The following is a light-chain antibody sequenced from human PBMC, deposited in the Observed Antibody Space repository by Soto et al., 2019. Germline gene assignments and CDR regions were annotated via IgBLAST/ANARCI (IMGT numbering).Light chain of an antibody. J-gene: IGLJ1*01. CDR2: EVT. CDR3: FSFTTTSTHV. CDR1: RNDVGGHKF. V-gene: IGLV2-14*01. Sequence: QSALAQPPSASGSPGQSVTISCTGSRNDVGGHKFVSWYQHHPGKAPKLIIYEVTQRPSGVSNRFSGSKSGNTAYLTISGLQVEDEAEYFCFSFTTTSTHVFGTGTKVTVL.